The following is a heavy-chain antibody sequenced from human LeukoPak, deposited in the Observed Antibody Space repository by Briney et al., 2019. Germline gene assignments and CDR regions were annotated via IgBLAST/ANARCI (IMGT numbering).Heavy chain of an antibody. V-gene: IGHV3-21*01. CDR2: ISSSSSHI. CDR3: ATENGVTMVRGVIKPFDY. J-gene: IGHJ4*02. D-gene: IGHD3-10*01. CDR1: GFTFSSYS. Sequence: GGSLRLSCAASGFTFSSYSMSWVRQAPGKGLEWVSSISSSSSHIYYADSVKGRFTISRDNTKNSLYLQMNSLRAEDTAVYYCATENGVTMVRGVIKPFDYWGQGTLVTVSS.